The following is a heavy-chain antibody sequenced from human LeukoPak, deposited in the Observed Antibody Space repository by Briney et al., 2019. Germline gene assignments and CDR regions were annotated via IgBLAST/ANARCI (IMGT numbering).Heavy chain of an antibody. V-gene: IGHV3-21*04. Sequence: PGGSLRLSCAASRFTFSSYSMNWVRQAPGKRLEWVSSISSSGSYIYYADSVKGRFTISRDNAKNSLYLQMNSLRAEDTAVYYCAQDATDFDSSGQTYFDNWGQGTLVTVSS. CDR2: ISSSGSYI. CDR1: RFTFSSYS. CDR3: AQDATDFDSSGQTYFDN. J-gene: IGHJ4*02. D-gene: IGHD3-22*01.